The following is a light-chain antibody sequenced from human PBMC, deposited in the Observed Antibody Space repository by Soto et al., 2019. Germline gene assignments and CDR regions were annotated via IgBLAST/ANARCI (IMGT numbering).Light chain of an antibody. CDR3: SSYTSSSTLVV. J-gene: IGLJ2*01. V-gene: IGLV2-14*01. CDR1: SSDVGGYNY. Sequence: QSVLTQPASVSGSPGQSITISCTGTSSDVGGYNYVSWYQQQPGKAPKHMIYEVSNRPSGVSNRFSGSKSGNTASLTISGLQAEDEADYYCSSYTSSSTLVVFGGGTKLTVL. CDR2: EVS.